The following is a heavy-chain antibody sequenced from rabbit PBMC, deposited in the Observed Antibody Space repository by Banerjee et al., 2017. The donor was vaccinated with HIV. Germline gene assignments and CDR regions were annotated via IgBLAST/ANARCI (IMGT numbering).Heavy chain of an antibody. D-gene: IGHD8-1*01. CDR3: ARDGGSSVYTQYYFNL. J-gene: IGHJ4*01. V-gene: IGHV1S47*01. CDR2: IDNGDGST. Sequence: KGPEWIACIDNGDGSTYYANWVNGRFTISRSTSLNTVTLQMTSLTAADTATYFCARDGGSSVYTQYYFNLWGPGTLVTVS.